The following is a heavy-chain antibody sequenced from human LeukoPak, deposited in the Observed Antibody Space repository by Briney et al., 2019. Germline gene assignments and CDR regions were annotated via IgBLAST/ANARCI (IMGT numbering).Heavy chain of an antibody. J-gene: IGHJ5*02. CDR2: ISGSGGST. Sequence: GGSLRLSCAASGFTFSSYAMSWVRQAPGKGLEWVSAISGSGGSTYYADSVKGRFTISRDNAKNSLYLQMNSLRAEDTAVYYCARTDPDYYDSSGPPSWFDPWGQGTLVTVSS. CDR1: GFTFSSYA. CDR3: ARTDPDYYDSSGPPSWFDP. D-gene: IGHD3-22*01. V-gene: IGHV3-23*01.